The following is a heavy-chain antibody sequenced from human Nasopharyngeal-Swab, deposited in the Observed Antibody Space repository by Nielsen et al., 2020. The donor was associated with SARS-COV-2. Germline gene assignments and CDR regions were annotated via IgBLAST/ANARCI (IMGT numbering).Heavy chain of an antibody. CDR3: ARWSSWYNWLDP. V-gene: IGHV4-39*01. CDR2: IYYSGTT. Sequence: SETLSLTCAVSGDSISTGRYSWDWIRQPPGKGLEWIGSIYYSGTTYYNPSLKSRVTISVDTSKNQFSLKLNSAIAADTAVYYCARWSSWYNWLDPWGQGTQVIVSS. CDR1: GDSISTGRYS. J-gene: IGHJ5*02. D-gene: IGHD6-13*01.